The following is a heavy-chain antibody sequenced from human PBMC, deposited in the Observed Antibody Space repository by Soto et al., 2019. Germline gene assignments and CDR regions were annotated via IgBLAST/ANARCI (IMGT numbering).Heavy chain of an antibody. D-gene: IGHD5-12*01. CDR3: ARDLGGFPDY. J-gene: IGHJ4*02. CDR1: GYSFTSYG. V-gene: IGHV1-18*01. CDR2: ISAYNGNR. Sequence: QVQLVQSGAEVKKPGASVKVSCKASGYSFTSYGISWVRQAPGQGLEWMGWISAYNGNRKYVQKFQGRVTMTTDTSTSKAYMELRSLRSDDTAVYYCARDLGGFPDYWGQGILVTVSS.